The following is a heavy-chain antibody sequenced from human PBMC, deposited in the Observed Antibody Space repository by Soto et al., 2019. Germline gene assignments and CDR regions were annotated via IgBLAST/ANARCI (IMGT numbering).Heavy chain of an antibody. D-gene: IGHD3-3*01. CDR1: GYTFTSYG. CDR3: ARSVFWSGYDDY. V-gene: IGHV1-18*01. Sequence: GASVKVSCKASGYTFTSYGISWVRQAPGQGLEWMGWISAYNGNTNYAQKLQGRVTMTTDTSTSTAYKELRSLRSDDTAVYYCARSVFWSGYDDYWGQGTLVTVSS. J-gene: IGHJ4*02. CDR2: ISAYNGNT.